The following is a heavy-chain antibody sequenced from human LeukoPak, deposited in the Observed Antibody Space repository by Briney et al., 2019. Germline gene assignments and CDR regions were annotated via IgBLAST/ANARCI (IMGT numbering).Heavy chain of an antibody. Sequence: GGSLRLSCAASGFXFSSYGMNWFRQAPGKGLKWISHISDTDNTVYYADSVKGRFTISRDNAKNSLYLQMNSLRAEDTAVYYCATGGTYFDCWGQGTLVTVSS. CDR2: ISDTDNTV. V-gene: IGHV3-48*03. J-gene: IGHJ4*02. CDR1: GFXFSSYG. D-gene: IGHD1-26*01. CDR3: ATGGTYFDC.